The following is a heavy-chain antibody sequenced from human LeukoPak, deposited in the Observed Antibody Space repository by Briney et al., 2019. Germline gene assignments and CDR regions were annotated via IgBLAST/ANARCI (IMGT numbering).Heavy chain of an antibody. D-gene: IGHD3-10*01. CDR1: GYTFFYYG. Sequence: GASVKVSCKASGYTFFYYGLSWVRQAPGQGLEWMGWFNPNSGDSKYAPKFQGRLTMTRDRSISTAYMELSGLRSDDTAVFYCARAEKTQRYGSANYRSRRSHFTGMDVWGQGTTVIVSS. CDR2: FNPNSGDS. CDR3: ARAEKTQRYGSANYRSRRSHFTGMDV. J-gene: IGHJ6*02. V-gene: IGHV1-2*02.